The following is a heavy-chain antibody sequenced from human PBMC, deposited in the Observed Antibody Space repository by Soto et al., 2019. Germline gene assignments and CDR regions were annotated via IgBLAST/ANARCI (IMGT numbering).Heavy chain of an antibody. CDR3: ARFQFCSGNDCYRPFDL. V-gene: IGHV4-59*01. CDR1: GCSFCSYY. Sequence: SETLSLSCTVSGCSFCSYYWSWMRQPPGEGLEWLGFVYSTGATRYSPSLNGRITMSVDTSNDQFSLILTSVTAADTAIYFCARFQFCSGNDCYRPFDLWGQGIMVTVSS. D-gene: IGHD2-15*01. CDR2: VYSTGAT. J-gene: IGHJ3*01.